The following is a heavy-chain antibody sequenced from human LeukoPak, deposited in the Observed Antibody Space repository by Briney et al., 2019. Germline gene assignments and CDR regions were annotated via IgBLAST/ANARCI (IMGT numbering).Heavy chain of an antibody. CDR1: GYTFTSYD. Sequence: GASVKVSCKASGYTFTSYDINWGRQATGQGLEWMGWMNPNSGNTGYAQKFQGRVTMTRNTSISTAYMELSSLRSEDTAVYYCARGDYARKGTDYWGQGTLVTVSP. V-gene: IGHV1-8*01. D-gene: IGHD4-17*01. CDR2: MNPNSGNT. CDR3: ARGDYARKGTDY. J-gene: IGHJ4*02.